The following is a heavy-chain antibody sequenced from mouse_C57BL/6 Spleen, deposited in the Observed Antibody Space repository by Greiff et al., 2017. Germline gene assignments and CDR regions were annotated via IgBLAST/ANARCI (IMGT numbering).Heavy chain of an antibody. CDR1: GFNIKDDY. J-gene: IGHJ2*01. CDR3: TTWGGIFDY. Sequence: DVQLQESGAELVRPGASVKLSCTASGFNIKDDYMHWVKQRPEQGLEWIGWIDPENGDTEYASKFQGKATITADTSSNTAYLQLSSLTSEDTAVYYCTTWGGIFDYWGQGTTLTVSS. CDR2: IDPENGDT. V-gene: IGHV14-4*01.